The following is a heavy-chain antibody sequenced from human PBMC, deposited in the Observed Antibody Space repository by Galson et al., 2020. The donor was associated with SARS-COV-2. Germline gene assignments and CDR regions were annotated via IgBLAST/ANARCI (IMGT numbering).Heavy chain of an antibody. CDR3: ARVPSVVAVADY. V-gene: IGHV4-39*07. J-gene: IGHJ4*02. D-gene: IGHD6-19*01. CDR2: IYYSGST. CDR1: GGSISSSSYY. Sequence: SETLSLTCTVSGGSISSSSYYWGWIRQPPGKGLEWIGSIYYSGSTYYNPSLKSRVTISVDTSKNQFSLKLSPVTAADTAVYYCARVPSVVAVADYWGQGTLVTVSS.